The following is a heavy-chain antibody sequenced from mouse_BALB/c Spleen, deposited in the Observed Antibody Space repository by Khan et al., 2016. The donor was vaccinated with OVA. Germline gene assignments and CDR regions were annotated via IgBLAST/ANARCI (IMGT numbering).Heavy chain of an antibody. J-gene: IGHJ2*01. V-gene: IGHV5-17*02. CDR2: ISGDSNTI. CDR3: ATSYFYGYYFDY. CDR1: GFTFSSYG. D-gene: IGHD1-1*01. Sequence: EVELVESGGGLVQPGGSRKLSCAASGFTFSSYGMHWVRQAPERGLEWVAYISGDSNTIYYADTVKGRFTISSDHPRKPLCLQITSLMSEDTAMYYCATSYFYGYYFDYWGPGTTRTVSS.